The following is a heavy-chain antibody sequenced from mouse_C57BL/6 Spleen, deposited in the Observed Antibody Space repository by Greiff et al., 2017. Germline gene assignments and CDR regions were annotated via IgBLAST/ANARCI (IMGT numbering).Heavy chain of an antibody. J-gene: IGHJ2*01. D-gene: IGHD2-3*01. V-gene: IGHV3-6*01. CDR1: GYSITSGYY. CDR2: ISYDGSN. CDR3: ARGYDGYPDY. Sequence: EVKLQESGPGLVKPSQSLSLTCSVTGYSITSGYYWNWIRQFPGNKLEWMGYISYDGSNNYNPSLKNRISITRDTSKNQFFLKLNSVTTEDTATYYCARGYDGYPDYWGQGTTLTVSS.